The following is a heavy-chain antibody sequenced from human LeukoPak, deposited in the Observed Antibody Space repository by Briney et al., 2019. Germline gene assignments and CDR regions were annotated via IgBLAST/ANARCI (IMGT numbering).Heavy chain of an antibody. V-gene: IGHV3-23*01. CDR1: GFTFSNYA. J-gene: IGHJ4*02. D-gene: IGHD3-9*01. Sequence: GGSLRLSCAASGFTFSNYALSWVRQAPGKGLEWVSAILGSGGSTYYADSVKGRFTVSRDNSKSTLYLQMNSLRAEDTTLYYCAKWGDYDVLTGYYVSDYWGQGTLVTVSS. CDR3: AKWGDYDVLTGYYVSDY. CDR2: ILGSGGST.